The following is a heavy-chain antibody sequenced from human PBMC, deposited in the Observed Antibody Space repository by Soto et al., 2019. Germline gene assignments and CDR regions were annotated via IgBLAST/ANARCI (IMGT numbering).Heavy chain of an antibody. Sequence: ASVKVSCKASGYTFTSYGISWVRQAPGQGLEWMGWISAYNGNTNYAQKLQGRVTMTTDTSTSTAYMELRSLSSVTAADTAVYYCARGFGGSSDNWFDPWGQGTLVTVSS. V-gene: IGHV1-18*01. D-gene: IGHD2-15*01. CDR1: GYTFTSYG. CDR3: ARGFGGSSDNWFDP. CDR2: ISAYNGNT. J-gene: IGHJ5*02.